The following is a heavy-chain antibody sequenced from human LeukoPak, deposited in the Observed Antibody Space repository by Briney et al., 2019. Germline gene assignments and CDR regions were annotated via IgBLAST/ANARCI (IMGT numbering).Heavy chain of an antibody. J-gene: IGHJ4*02. CDR3: ARSHPYGSGSYYNDPFFDY. D-gene: IGHD3-10*01. CDR2: IIPIFGTA. V-gene: IGHV1-69*01. CDR1: GGTFSSYA. Sequence: GSSVKVSCKASGGTFSSYAISWVRQAPGQGLEWMGGIIPIFGTANYAQKFQGRVTITADESTSTAYMELSSLRSEDTAVYYCARSHPYGSGSYYNDPFFDYWGQGTLVTVSS.